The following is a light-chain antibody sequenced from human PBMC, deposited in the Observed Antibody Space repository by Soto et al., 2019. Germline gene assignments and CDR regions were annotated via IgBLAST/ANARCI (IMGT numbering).Light chain of an antibody. CDR1: QRFRSNH. V-gene: IGKV3-20*01. Sequence: EIVLTQSPGTLSLSPGKRATLSCRASQRFRSNHLAWYQQKPGQAPRLLIYDASSRATGIPDRFSGSGSGTDFTLTISRLEPEDFAVYYCQQYGSSPRTFGRGTKLEI. J-gene: IGKJ2*01. CDR2: DAS. CDR3: QQYGSSPRT.